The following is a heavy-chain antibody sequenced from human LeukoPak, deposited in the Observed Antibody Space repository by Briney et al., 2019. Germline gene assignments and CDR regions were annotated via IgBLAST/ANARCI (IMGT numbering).Heavy chain of an antibody. CDR3: AREVGDYVWGSYRPYYFDY. D-gene: IGHD3-16*02. CDR1: GYTFTSYG. CDR2: ISAYNGNT. Sequence: GASVTVSCKASGYTFTSYGISWVRQAPGQGLEWMGWISAYNGNTNYAQKLQGRVTMTTDTSTSTAYMELRSLRSDDTAVYYCAREVGDYVWGSYRPYYFDYWGQGTLVTVSS. V-gene: IGHV1-18*01. J-gene: IGHJ4*02.